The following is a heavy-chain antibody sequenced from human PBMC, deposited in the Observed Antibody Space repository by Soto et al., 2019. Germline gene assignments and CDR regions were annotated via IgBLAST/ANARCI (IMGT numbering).Heavy chain of an antibody. Sequence: QVQLVQSGAEVKKPGSSVKVSCKASGGTFSSYAISWVRQAPGQGLEWMGGIIPIFGTANYAQKLQGRVTITADKSTSTAYMELSSLRAEDTAVYYCARDRGGYCSGGSCSNWFDPWGQGTLVTVSS. J-gene: IGHJ5*02. CDR3: ARDRGGYCSGGSCSNWFDP. V-gene: IGHV1-69*06. D-gene: IGHD2-15*01. CDR1: GGTFSSYA. CDR2: IIPIFGTA.